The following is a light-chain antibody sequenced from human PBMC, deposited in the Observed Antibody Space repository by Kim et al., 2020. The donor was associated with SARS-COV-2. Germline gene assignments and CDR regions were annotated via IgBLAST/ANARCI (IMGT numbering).Light chain of an antibody. CDR1: QSISSY. CDR2: AAS. Sequence: DIQMTQSPSSLSASVGERVTITCRASQSISSYLNWYQQKPGKAPKVLIFAASSLQSGVPSRFSGSGSGTDFTLTISSLQPEDFATYYCQQSYTTPRTFGQGTKVDIK. J-gene: IGKJ1*01. CDR3: QQSYTTPRT. V-gene: IGKV1-39*01.